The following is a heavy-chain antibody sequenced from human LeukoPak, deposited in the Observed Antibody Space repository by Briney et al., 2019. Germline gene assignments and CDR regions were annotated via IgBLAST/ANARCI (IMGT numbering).Heavy chain of an antibody. V-gene: IGHV4-4*07. Sequence: SETLSLTCTVSGGSISSYYWSWIRQPAGKGLEWIGRIYTSGSTNYNPSLKSRVTMSVDTSKNQFSLKLSSVTAADTAVYYCARDREVGATSLYYSDYWGQGTLVTVSS. CDR1: GGSISSYY. J-gene: IGHJ4*02. CDR2: IYTSGST. D-gene: IGHD1-26*01. CDR3: ARDREVGATSLYYSDY.